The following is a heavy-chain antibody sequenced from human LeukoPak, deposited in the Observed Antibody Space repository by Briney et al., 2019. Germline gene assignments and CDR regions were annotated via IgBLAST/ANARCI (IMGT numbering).Heavy chain of an antibody. D-gene: IGHD6-19*01. CDR2: ISGSGGNT. CDR1: GFTFSSYA. Sequence: GGSLRLSCAASGFTFSSYAMSWVRQAPGKGLEWVSSISGSGGNTFYADSVKGRFTISRDNSKNSLYLQMNSLRAEDTAVYYCAGSSGWARYFDYWGQGTLVTVSS. J-gene: IGHJ4*02. CDR3: AGSSGWARYFDY. V-gene: IGHV3-23*01.